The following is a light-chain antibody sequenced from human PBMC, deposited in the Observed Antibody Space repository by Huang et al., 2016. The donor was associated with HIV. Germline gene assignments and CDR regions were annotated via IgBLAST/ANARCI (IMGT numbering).Light chain of an antibody. J-gene: IGKJ3*01. V-gene: IGKV3-11*01. CDR2: DAS. Sequence: EIVLTQSPATLSLSPGERATLACRASQIVSSYLAWYQQKPGQAPRLLIYDASNRATGIPARFSGSGSGTDFTLTISSLEPEDFAVYYCQQRSNWPPPFTFGPGTKVDIK. CDR1: QIVSSY. CDR3: QQRSNWPPPFT.